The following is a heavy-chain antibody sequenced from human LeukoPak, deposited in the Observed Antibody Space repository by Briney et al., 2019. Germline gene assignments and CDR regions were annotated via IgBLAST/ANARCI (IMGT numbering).Heavy chain of an antibody. Sequence: SQTLSLTCSVSGGSISSGDYYWSWIRQPPGKGLEWIGYIYYSGSTNYNPSLKSRVTISVDTSKNQFSLKLSSVTAADTAVYYCARHEAYCGGDCYLDYWGQGTLVTVSS. CDR2: IYYSGST. CDR3: ARHEAYCGGDCYLDY. D-gene: IGHD2-21*02. CDR1: GGSISSGDYY. J-gene: IGHJ4*02. V-gene: IGHV4-61*08.